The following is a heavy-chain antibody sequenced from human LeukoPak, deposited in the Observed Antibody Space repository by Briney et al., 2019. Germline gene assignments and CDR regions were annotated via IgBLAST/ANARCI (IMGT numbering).Heavy chain of an antibody. Sequence: SETLSLTCTVSGGSISSYYWSWIRQPPGKGLEWTGYIYYSGSTNYNPSLKSRVTISVDTSKNQFSLKLSSVTAADTAVYYCARDKRKFYYDSSGYTFDPWGQGTLVTVSS. J-gene: IGHJ5*02. D-gene: IGHD3-22*01. CDR1: GGSISSYY. CDR3: ARDKRKFYYDSSGYTFDP. CDR2: IYYSGST. V-gene: IGHV4-59*01.